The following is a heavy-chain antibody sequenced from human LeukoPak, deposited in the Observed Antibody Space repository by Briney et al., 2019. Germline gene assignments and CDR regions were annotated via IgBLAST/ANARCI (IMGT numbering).Heavy chain of an antibody. Sequence: PGGSLRLSCAASGFTFSSYSMNRVRQAPGKGLEWVSSISSSSSYIYYADSVKGRFTISRDNAKNSLYLQMNSLRAEDTAVYYCARDPTYYDILTGYDHYYYYGMDVWGQGTTVTVSS. D-gene: IGHD3-9*01. CDR2: ISSSSSYI. CDR3: ARDPTYYDILTGYDHYYYYGMDV. J-gene: IGHJ6*02. CDR1: GFTFSSYS. V-gene: IGHV3-21*01.